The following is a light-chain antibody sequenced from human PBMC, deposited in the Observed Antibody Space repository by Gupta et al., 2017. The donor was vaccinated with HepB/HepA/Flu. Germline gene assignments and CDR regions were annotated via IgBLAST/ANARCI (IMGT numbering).Light chain of an antibody. CDR2: DVT. J-gene: IGLJ3*02. V-gene: IGLV2-14*01. Sequence: QPALTQPASVSGSPGQSITISCTGTSSDVGGYNYVSWYQQHPGKAPKLISFDVTNRPSGVSIRFSGSKSGNTASLTISGLQAEDEADDHCYSYTSSSSLGVCGGGTKLTVL. CDR3: YSYTSSSSLGV. CDR1: SSDVGGYNY.